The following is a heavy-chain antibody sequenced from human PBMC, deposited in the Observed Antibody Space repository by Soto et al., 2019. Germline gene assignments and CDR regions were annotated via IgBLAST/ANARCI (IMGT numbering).Heavy chain of an antibody. CDR2: IYYSGST. J-gene: IGHJ5*02. Sequence: SETLSLTCTFSGGSISSYYWSLIRQPPGKGLEWVGHIYYSGSTNYNPSLKSRVTISVDTSKNQFSLKLSSVTAADTAVYYCARQSCSSTSCYSWVSWFDPWGQGTLVTVSS. CDR1: GGSISSYY. D-gene: IGHD2-2*01. V-gene: IGHV4-59*08. CDR3: ARQSCSSTSCYSWVSWFDP.